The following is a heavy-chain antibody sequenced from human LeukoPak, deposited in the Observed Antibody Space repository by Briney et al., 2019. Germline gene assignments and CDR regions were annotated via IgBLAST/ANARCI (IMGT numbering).Heavy chain of an antibody. CDR3: ARDGNSDYYDSSGYYPNWFDP. D-gene: IGHD3-22*01. CDR2: IYHSGST. V-gene: IGHV4-4*02. J-gene: IGHJ5*02. Sequence: SGTLSLTCAVSGGPISSSNWWSWVRPPPGKGLEWIGEIYHSGSTNYNPSLKSRVTISVDKSKNQFSLKLSSVTAADTAVYYCARDGNSDYYDSSGYYPNWFDPWGQGTLVTVSS. CDR1: GGPISSSNW.